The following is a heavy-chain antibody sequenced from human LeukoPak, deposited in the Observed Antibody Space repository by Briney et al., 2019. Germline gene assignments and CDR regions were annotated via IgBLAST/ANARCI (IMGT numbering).Heavy chain of an antibody. J-gene: IGHJ4*02. V-gene: IGHV3-7*03. CDR1: GFTSSTC. CDR2: IQQDGSEK. D-gene: IGHD6-13*01. Sequence: GGSLRLSCAASGFTSSTCMSWVRQAPGKGLDWVANIQQDGSEKYYVDSVKGRFTISRDNSKNTLYLQMNSLRAEDTAVYYCAKTRPLDSSSWSHGDYWGQGTLVTVSS. CDR3: AKTRPLDSSSWSHGDY.